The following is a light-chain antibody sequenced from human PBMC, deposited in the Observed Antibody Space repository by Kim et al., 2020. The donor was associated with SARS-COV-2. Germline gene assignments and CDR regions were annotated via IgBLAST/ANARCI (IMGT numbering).Light chain of an antibody. CDR3: QVWDSSSVV. CDR2: YDS. J-gene: IGLJ2*01. Sequence: VAPGKTARITCGGNNIGSKSVPWYQQKPGQAPVLVIYYDSDRPSGIPERFSCSNSGNTATLTISRVEAGDEADYYCQVWDSSSVVFGGGTQLTVL. V-gene: IGLV3-21*04. CDR1: NIGSKS.